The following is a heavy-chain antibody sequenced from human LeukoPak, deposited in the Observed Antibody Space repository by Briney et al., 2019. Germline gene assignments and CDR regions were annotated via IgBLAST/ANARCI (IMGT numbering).Heavy chain of an antibody. V-gene: IGHV4-59*01. D-gene: IGHD2-2*02. CDR2: IYYSGST. CDR3: ARGGGYTTGPLGY. J-gene: IGHJ4*02. Sequence: KSSETLSLTCTVSGGSISSYYWSWIRQPPGKGLEWIGYIYYSGSTNYNPSLKSRVTISVDTSKNQFSLKLSSVTAADTAVYYCARGGGYTTGPLGYWGQGTLVTVSS. CDR1: GGSISSYY.